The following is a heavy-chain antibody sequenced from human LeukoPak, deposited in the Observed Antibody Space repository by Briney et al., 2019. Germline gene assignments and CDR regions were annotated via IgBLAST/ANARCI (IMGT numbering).Heavy chain of an antibody. CDR2: ISAYNGNT. CDR3: TREWPSTGYFDY. D-gene: IGHD1-1*01. J-gene: IGHJ4*02. Sequence: ASVKVSCKASGYTFTNYGISWVRQAPGQGLEWMGWISAYNGNTHYAQNLRGRVTMTTDTSTSTAYMELTSLRPEDTAVYFCTREWPSTGYFDYWGQGTLVTVSS. CDR1: GYTFTNYG. V-gene: IGHV1-18*01.